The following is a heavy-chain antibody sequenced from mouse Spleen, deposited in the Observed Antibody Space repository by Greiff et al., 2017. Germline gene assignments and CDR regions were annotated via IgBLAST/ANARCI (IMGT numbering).Heavy chain of an antibody. CDR2: INSNGGST. Sequence: EVKVVESGGGLVKPGGSLKLSCAASGFTFSSYAMSWVRQTPEKRLEWVAAINSNGGSTYYPDTVKGRFTISRDNAKNTLYLQMSSLKSEDTAMYYCTRGAPITTVPPWFAYWGQGTLVTVSA. D-gene: IGHD1-1*01. V-gene: IGHV5-6-2*01. CDR3: TRGAPITTVPPWFAY. CDR1: GFTFSSYA. J-gene: IGHJ3*01.